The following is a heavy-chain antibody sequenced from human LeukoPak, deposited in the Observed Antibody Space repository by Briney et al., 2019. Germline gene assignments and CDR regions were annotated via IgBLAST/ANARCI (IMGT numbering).Heavy chain of an antibody. Sequence: GESLKISCKGSGYSFTSYWIGWVRQMPGKGLEWMGIIYPGYSDTRYSPAFQGQVTISADKPISTAYLQRSSLKASDTAMYYCARRRYYGSGRPNAKGVYFDYWGQGTLVTVSS. CDR2: IYPGYSDT. J-gene: IGHJ4*02. V-gene: IGHV5-51*01. CDR1: GYSFTSYW. CDR3: ARRRYYGSGRPNAKGVYFDY. D-gene: IGHD3-10*01.